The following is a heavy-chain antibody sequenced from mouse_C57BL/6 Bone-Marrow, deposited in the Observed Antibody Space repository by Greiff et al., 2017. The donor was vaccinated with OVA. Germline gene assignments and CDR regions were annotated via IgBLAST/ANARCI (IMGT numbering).Heavy chain of an antibody. CDR1: GFTFSSYG. CDR2: ISSGGSYT. J-gene: IGHJ1*03. Sequence: EVKVVESGGDLVKPGGSLKLSCAASGFTFSSYGMSWVRQTPDKRLEWVATISSGGSYTYYPDSVKGRFTIYRDNAKNTLYLQMSSLKSEDTAMYYCARRKITTVPYWYFDVWGTGTTVTVSS. V-gene: IGHV5-6*02. CDR3: ARRKITTVPYWYFDV. D-gene: IGHD1-1*01.